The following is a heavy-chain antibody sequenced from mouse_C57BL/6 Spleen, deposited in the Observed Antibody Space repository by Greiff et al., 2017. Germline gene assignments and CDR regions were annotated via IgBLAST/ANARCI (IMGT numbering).Heavy chain of an antibody. J-gene: IGHJ4*01. CDR3: ARGFTTVVAKDYAMDY. CDR2: IYPGDGDT. V-gene: IGHV1-82*01. D-gene: IGHD1-1*01. Sequence: QVQLKESGPELVKPGASVKISCKASGYAFSSSWMNWVKQRPGKGLEWIGRIYPGDGDTNYNGKFKGKATLTADKSSSTAYMQLSSLTSEDSAVYFCARGFTTVVAKDYAMDYWGQGTSVTVSS. CDR1: GYAFSSSW.